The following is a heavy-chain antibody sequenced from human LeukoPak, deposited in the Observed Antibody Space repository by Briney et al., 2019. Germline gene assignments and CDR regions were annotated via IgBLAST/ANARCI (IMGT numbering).Heavy chain of an antibody. CDR3: ARDEGYCSGGSCYFQYYFDY. Sequence: GRSLRLSCAASGFTFSSYAMHWVRQAPGKGLEWAAVISYDGSNKYYTDSVKGRFTISRDNSKNTLYLQMNSLRAEDTAVYYCARDEGYCSGGSCYFQYYFDYWGQGTLVTVSS. CDR1: GFTFSSYA. V-gene: IGHV3-30*04. D-gene: IGHD2-15*01. J-gene: IGHJ4*02. CDR2: ISYDGSNK.